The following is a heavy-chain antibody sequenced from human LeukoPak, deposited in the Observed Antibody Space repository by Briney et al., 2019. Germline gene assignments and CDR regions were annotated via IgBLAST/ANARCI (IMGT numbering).Heavy chain of an antibody. D-gene: IGHD4-17*01. V-gene: IGHV3-15*01. CDR3: GDLGDYRVG. Sequence: GGSLRLSCAASGFTFSNAWMSCVRQAPGKGLERVGRIKSKTDGGTTEYAAPVKGKFTISRDDSKSTLYLQMNSLKLEDTAVYYCGDLGDYRVGGGQGTLVTVSS. CDR1: GFTFSNAW. J-gene: IGHJ4*02. CDR2: IKSKTDGGTT.